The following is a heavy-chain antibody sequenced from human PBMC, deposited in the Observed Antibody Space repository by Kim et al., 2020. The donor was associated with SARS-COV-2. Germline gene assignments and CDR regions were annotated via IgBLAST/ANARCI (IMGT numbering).Heavy chain of an antibody. CDR3: ATARVGHSSPF. Sequence: SETLSLTCSISGVSVNTGGYYWSWIRQHAGKGLDWIAYIHYDGSPFYTPALEARVSISLSRAENQLSLNLTAVTAAATSDYYCATARVGHSSPF. J-gene: IGHJ3*01. CDR2: IHYDGSP. D-gene: IGHD1-26*01. CDR1: GVSVNTGGYY. V-gene: IGHV4-31*03.